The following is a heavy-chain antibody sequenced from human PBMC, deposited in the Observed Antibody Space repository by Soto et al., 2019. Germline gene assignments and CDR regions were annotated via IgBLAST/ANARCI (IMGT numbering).Heavy chain of an antibody. CDR1: GYTFSDYC. CDR3: AREPPETPPDY. CDR2: ISAKNGNT. V-gene: IGHV1-18*01. Sequence: ASVNVSCKTSGYTFSDYCISWVRQAPGQGLEWMGWISAKNGNTNFAQKFRGRVTMITDTSTNTVYMELRNLRLDDTAVYYCAREPPETPPDYWGQGTLVTVSS. J-gene: IGHJ4*02.